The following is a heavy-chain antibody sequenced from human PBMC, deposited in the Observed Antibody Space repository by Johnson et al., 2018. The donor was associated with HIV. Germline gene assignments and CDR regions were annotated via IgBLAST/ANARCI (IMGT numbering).Heavy chain of an antibody. D-gene: IGHD2-2*01. CDR1: GFTFSGSA. CDR3: VTVSSTSREDAFDI. CDR2: IRSNANSYAT. J-gene: IGHJ3*02. Sequence: VQLVESGGGLIQPGGSLKLSCAASGFTFSGSAMHWVSQASGKGLEWVGRIRSNANSYATAYTASVKGRYTISRDDSKHTAYLQMNSLRAEDTAVYYCVTVSSTSREDAFDIWGQGTMVTVSS. V-gene: IGHV3-73*01.